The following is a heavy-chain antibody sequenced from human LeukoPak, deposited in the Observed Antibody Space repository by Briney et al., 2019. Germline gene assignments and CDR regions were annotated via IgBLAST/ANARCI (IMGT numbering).Heavy chain of an antibody. V-gene: IGHV3-64D*06. CDR3: GKEFSSSWFF. J-gene: IGHJ4*02. Sequence: GGSLRLSCSASGFTFSTYGMHWVRQAPGKGLEFVSAMSNNGGSTSYADSVKGRFTISRDNSKDTLYLQVSGLRAEDTAIYYCGKEFSSSWFFWGQGTLVTVSS. D-gene: IGHD6-13*01. CDR1: GFTFSTYG. CDR2: MSNNGGST.